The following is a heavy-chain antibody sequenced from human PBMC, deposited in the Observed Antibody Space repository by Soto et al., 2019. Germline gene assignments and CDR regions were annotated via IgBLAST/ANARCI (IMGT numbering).Heavy chain of an antibody. CDR3: AKGGTHYDYTSYYFDY. Sequence: PGGSLRLSCGASGFTFSSYGMHWVRQAPGKGLEWVAVISYDGSNKYYADSVKGRFTISRDNSKNTLYLQMNSLRAEDTAVYYCAKGGTHYDYTSYYFDYWGQGTLVTVSS. J-gene: IGHJ4*02. CDR2: ISYDGSNK. D-gene: IGHD3-16*01. V-gene: IGHV3-30*18. CDR1: GFTFSSYG.